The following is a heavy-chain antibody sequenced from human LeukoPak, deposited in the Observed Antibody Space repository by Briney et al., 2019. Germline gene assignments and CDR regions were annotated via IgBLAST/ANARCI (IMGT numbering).Heavy chain of an antibody. CDR2: IIPIFGTA. V-gene: IGHV1-69*13. J-gene: IGHJ4*02. CDR3: ARGSYYDFWSGPIIRPYYFDY. D-gene: IGHD3-3*01. Sequence: ASVKVSCKASGGTFTSYAISWVRQAPGQGLEWMGGIIPIFGTANYAQKFQGRVTITADESTSTAYMELSSLRSEDTAVYYCARGSYYDFWSGPIIRPYYFDYWGQGTRATVSS. CDR1: GGTFTSYA.